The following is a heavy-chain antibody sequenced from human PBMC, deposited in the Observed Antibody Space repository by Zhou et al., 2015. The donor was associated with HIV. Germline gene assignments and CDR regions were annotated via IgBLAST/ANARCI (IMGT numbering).Heavy chain of an antibody. D-gene: IGHD6-19*01. CDR1: GYTFNTYD. Sequence: QVQLVQSGAEVKKPGASVKVSCKTSGYTFNTYDINWVRQATGQGLEWMGWMNPNSGNTGYAQKFQGRVTITADESTSTAYMELSSLRSEDTAVYYCARDRSSGLHLEGYYYYYGMDVWGQGTTVTVSS. CDR2: MNPNSGNT. CDR3: ARDRSSGLHLEGYYYYYGMDV. V-gene: IGHV1-8*01. J-gene: IGHJ6*02.